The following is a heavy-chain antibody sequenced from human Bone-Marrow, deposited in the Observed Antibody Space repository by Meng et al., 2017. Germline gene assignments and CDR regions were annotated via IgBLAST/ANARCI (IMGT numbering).Heavy chain of an antibody. J-gene: IGHJ5*02. CDR3: AKDTGLATTNWFDP. CDR1: GYTFTGYY. D-gene: IGHD2-8*02. Sequence: QARLVQSGAEVKKPGASVKVSFKASGYTFTGYYMHWVRQAPGQGLEWMGRINPNSGGTNYAQKFQDRVTISRDNSKNTLYLQMNSLRAEDTAVYYCAKDTGLATTNWFDPWGQGTLVTVSS. CDR2: INPNSGGT. V-gene: IGHV1-2*06.